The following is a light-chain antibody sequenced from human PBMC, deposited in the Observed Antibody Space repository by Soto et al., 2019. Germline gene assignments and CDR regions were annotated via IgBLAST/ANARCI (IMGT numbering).Light chain of an antibody. CDR2: GTF. J-gene: IGKJ4*01. Sequence: IVLTQSPGTLSLSPGERATLSCRASQTVTSTFLSWYQQKPGQAPRLLIYGTFNRATGIPDRFIGGGSETDFTLSITRLEPEDSAVYYCQQFGDSRLTFGGGTKVDIK. CDR1: QTVTSTF. CDR3: QQFGDSRLT. V-gene: IGKV3-20*01.